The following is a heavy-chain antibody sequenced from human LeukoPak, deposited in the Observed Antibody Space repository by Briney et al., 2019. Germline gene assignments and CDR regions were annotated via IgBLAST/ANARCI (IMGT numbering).Heavy chain of an antibody. V-gene: IGHV4-34*01. CDR2: INHSGST. Sequence: PSETLSLTCAVYGGSFSGYYWSWIRQPPGKGLEWIGEINHSGSTNYNPSIKSRVTISVDTSKNQFSLKLSSVTAADTAVYYCARGQKWGRSWFDPWGQGTLVTVSS. CDR3: ARGQKWGRSWFDP. J-gene: IGHJ5*02. D-gene: IGHD3-16*01. CDR1: GGSFSGYY.